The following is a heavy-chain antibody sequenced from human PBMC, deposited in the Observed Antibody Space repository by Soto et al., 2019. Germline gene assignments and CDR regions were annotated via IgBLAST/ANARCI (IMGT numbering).Heavy chain of an antibody. D-gene: IGHD1-1*01. Sequence: VQLVESEGGVAQPGRSLRLSCAASGFTFSNYGMHWVRQAPGKGLEWVTVISYDGNVAYYADSVKGRFTSSRDNSKNTLYLQMNSLRTEDTAVYYCAKEGPITNWYFDYWGQGTLVTVSS. V-gene: IGHV3-30*18. CDR1: GFTFSNYG. CDR2: ISYDGNVA. CDR3: AKEGPITNWYFDY. J-gene: IGHJ4*02.